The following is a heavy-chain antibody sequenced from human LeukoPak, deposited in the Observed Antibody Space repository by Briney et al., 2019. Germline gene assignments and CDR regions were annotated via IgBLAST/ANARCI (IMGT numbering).Heavy chain of an antibody. V-gene: IGHV4-59*08. CDR3: ARGPLTFGGVIVPFDY. D-gene: IGHD3-16*02. J-gene: IGHJ4*02. Sequence: SETLSLTCTVSGGSISSYYWSWIRQPPEEGLEWIGYIYYSGSTNYNPSLKSRVTISVDTSKNQFSLKLSSVTAADTAVYYCARGPLTFGGVIVPFDYWGQGTLVTVSS. CDR1: GGSISSYY. CDR2: IYYSGST.